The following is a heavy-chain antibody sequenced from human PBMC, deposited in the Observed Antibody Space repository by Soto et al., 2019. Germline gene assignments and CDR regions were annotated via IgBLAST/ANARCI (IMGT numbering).Heavy chain of an antibody. D-gene: IGHD6-13*01. J-gene: IGHJ3*02. Sequence: PGGSLRLSCATSGSTGTRKYLAWVRQAPGKGPEWVSVISSTGQTNYADSVKGRFTISRDNSRTTLYLHMNDVRAEDSAIYYCAPDIPTTWYPSFDMWGQGTKVTVSS. CDR3: APDIPTTWYPSFDM. V-gene: IGHV3-53*01. CDR2: ISSTGQT. CDR1: GSTGTRKY.